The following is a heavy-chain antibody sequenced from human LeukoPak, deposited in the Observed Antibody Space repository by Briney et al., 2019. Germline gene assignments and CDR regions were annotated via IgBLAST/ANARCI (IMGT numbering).Heavy chain of an antibody. CDR1: GGSFSGYY. Sequence: PSETLSLTCAVYGGSFSGYYWSWIRQPPGKGLEWIGVIIHSGSTNYNPSLKSRVTISVDTSKNQFSLKLSSVTAADTAVYYCARGPPCSGGNCAYYYYMDVWGKGTTVTVSS. CDR3: ARGPPCSGGNCAYYYYMDV. D-gene: IGHD2-15*01. J-gene: IGHJ6*03. V-gene: IGHV4-34*01. CDR2: IIHSGST.